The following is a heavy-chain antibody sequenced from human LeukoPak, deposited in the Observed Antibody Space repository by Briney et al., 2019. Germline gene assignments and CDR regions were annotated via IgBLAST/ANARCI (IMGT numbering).Heavy chain of an antibody. D-gene: IGHD3-10*01. J-gene: IGHJ4*02. CDR1: GYTFTTYY. Sequence: ASVKVSCKASGYTFTTYYIHWVRQAPGQGLEWMGFINPSGGSTSYAQKFQGRVTMTRDTSTSTVYMELSSLRSEDTAVYYCARNVASGLDFWGQGTLVTVSS. CDR2: INPSGGST. V-gene: IGHV1-46*01. CDR3: ARNVASGLDF.